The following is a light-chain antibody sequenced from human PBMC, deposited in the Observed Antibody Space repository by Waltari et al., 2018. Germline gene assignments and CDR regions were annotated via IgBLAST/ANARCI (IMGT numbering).Light chain of an antibody. J-gene: IGLJ2*01. Sequence: QSALTQPASVSGSPGQSITISLTGTSSDVGGYNYVSWYQQHPGKAPKLMLYDVSKRPSGGSNRVAGSKSGNTASLTVSGLQAEDEADYYCCSYAGSSTLVFGGGTKLTVL. CDR1: SSDVGGYNY. CDR2: DVS. CDR3: CSYAGSSTLV. V-gene: IGLV2-23*02.